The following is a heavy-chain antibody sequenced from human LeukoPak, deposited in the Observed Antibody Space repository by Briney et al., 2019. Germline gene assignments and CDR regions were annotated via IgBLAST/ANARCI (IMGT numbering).Heavy chain of an antibody. CDR3: AKDLGRDRRQWPQPSDY. CDR2: ISGSGGST. Sequence: PGGSLRLSCAASGFTFSRYSMNWVRQAPGKGLEWVSAISGSGGSTYYADSVKGRFTISRDNSKNTLYLQMNSLRAEDTAVYYCAKDLGRDRRQWPQPSDYWGQGTLVTVSS. V-gene: IGHV3-23*01. CDR1: GFTFSRYS. J-gene: IGHJ4*02. D-gene: IGHD6-19*01.